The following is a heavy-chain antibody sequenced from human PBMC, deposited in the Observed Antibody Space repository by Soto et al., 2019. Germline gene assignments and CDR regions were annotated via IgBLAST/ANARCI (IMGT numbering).Heavy chain of an antibody. V-gene: IGHV4-4*07. CDR2: IYTSGST. Sequence: QVQLQESGPGQVKPSETLSLTCTVSGGSISSYYWSWIRQPAGKGLEWVGRIYTSGSTNYNHSLKSRVTMSVDTSKNQFSLKLSSVTAADTAVYYCARVAFGSSGWPFDYWGQGTLVTVSS. CDR3: ARVAFGSSGWPFDY. J-gene: IGHJ4*02. D-gene: IGHD3-22*01. CDR1: GGSISSYY.